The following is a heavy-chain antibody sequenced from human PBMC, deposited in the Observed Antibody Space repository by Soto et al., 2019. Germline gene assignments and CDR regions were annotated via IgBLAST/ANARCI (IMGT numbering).Heavy chain of an antibody. CDR2: IYYSGTT. V-gene: IGHV4-39*01. D-gene: IGHD4-17*01. CDR3: ARSLATVHMGIIGY. Sequence: QLQLQESGPGLVKPSETLSLTCTVSGVSISSSGHYWAWIRQPPGKGLEWIGSIYYSGTTYYNPSLNGRVTIPVDTSNNQFALKLSSVTAADTAVYYCARSLATVHMGIIGYWGQGTLVTVSS. J-gene: IGHJ4*02. CDR1: GVSISSSGHY.